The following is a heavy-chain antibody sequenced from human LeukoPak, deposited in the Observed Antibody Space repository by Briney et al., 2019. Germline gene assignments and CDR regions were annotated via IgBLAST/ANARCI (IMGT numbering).Heavy chain of an antibody. D-gene: IGHD1-26*01. CDR1: GFTFSNYA. CDR2: ISGTGGAT. Sequence: GGSLRLSCAPSGFTFSNYALSWVRQAPGKGLEWVSVISGTGGATYYADSVKGRFTISRDNSKNTLSLQMNSLRAEDTAVYYCAKGIESSGSYYTSFDYWGQGTLVTVSS. J-gene: IGHJ4*02. V-gene: IGHV3-23*01. CDR3: AKGIESSGSYYTSFDY.